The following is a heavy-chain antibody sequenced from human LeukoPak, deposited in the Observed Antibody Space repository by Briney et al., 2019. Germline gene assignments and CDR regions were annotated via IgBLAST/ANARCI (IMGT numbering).Heavy chain of an antibody. V-gene: IGHV4-59*01. CDR1: GGAITNYY. CDR3: ARVKRIAAAVGPKTNWFDP. Sequence: SETLSLTCGVSGGAITNYYWNWIRQAPGKGLEWLGDIYYTESTTYNPSVKSRITISFDTSKKQISLKLPSMTAADTAVYYCARVKRIAAAVGPKTNWFDPWGQGTLVTVSS. CDR2: IYYTEST. D-gene: IGHD6-13*01. J-gene: IGHJ5*02.